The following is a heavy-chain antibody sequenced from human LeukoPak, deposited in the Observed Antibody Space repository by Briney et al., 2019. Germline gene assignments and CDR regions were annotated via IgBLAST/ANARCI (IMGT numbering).Heavy chain of an antibody. D-gene: IGHD3-9*01. CDR1: GFTFSSYA. Sequence: GGSLRLSCAASGFTFSSYAMHWVRQAPGKGLEWVAVISYDGSNKYYADSVKGRFTISRDNSKNTLYLQMNSLRAEDTAVYYCARINYDILTGYSDYRGQGTLVTVSS. CDR2: ISYDGSNK. CDR3: ARINYDILTGYSDY. J-gene: IGHJ4*02. V-gene: IGHV3-30-3*01.